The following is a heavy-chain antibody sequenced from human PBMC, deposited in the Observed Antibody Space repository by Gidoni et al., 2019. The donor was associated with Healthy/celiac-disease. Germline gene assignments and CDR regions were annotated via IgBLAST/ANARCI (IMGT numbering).Heavy chain of an antibody. V-gene: IGHV3-23*01. D-gene: IGHD6-19*01. CDR1: GFTFSSYA. Sequence: EVQLLESGGGLVQPGGSLRLSCAAPGFTFSSYAMSWVRQAPGKGLEWVSAISGSGGSTYYADSVKGRFTISRDNSKNTLYLQMNSLRAEDTAVYYCAKNPTGSGWTVSTFDYWGQGTLVTVSS. CDR3: AKNPTGSGWTVSTFDY. J-gene: IGHJ4*02. CDR2: ISGSGGST.